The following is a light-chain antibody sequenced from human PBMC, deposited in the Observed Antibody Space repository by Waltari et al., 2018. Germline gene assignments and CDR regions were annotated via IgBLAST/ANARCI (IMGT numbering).Light chain of an antibody. Sequence: EIVMPPSPSTLSVSPGERAPLSCRASQSVSSNLAWYQQRPGQAPRLLIYGASTRATGIPARFSGSRSGTEFTLTISSLQSEDFAVYYCQQYNNWRTFGQGTKVEI. CDR1: QSVSSN. CDR2: GAS. V-gene: IGKV3-15*01. CDR3: QQYNNWRT. J-gene: IGKJ1*01.